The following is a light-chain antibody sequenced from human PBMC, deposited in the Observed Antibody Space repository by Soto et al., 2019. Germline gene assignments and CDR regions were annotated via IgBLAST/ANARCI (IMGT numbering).Light chain of an antibody. Sequence: DIVMTQTPLSSPVTLGQPASISCRSSQSLVHGDENTYLSWLQQRPGQPPRLLIYMISNRFSGVPDRFSGSGAGTDFTLKISRVEAEDVGVYYCMQAIQPYTFGQGTKLEIK. CDR1: QSLVHGDENTY. V-gene: IGKV2-24*01. CDR2: MIS. J-gene: IGKJ2*01. CDR3: MQAIQPYT.